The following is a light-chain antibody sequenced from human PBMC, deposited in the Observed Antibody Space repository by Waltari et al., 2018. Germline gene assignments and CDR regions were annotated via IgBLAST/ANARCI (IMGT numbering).Light chain of an antibody. CDR3: SSFTRASSWV. V-gene: IGLV2-14*03. Sequence: HSALAQPASVSGSPGQSITISCTGTSSDVGAYNYVSWYQQHPGKAPRLMIYDVNNRPSGVSNRFSGSKSGNTASLTICGLQAEDDADYYCSSFTRASSWVFGGGTKLTV. CDR1: SSDVGAYNY. J-gene: IGLJ3*02. CDR2: DVN.